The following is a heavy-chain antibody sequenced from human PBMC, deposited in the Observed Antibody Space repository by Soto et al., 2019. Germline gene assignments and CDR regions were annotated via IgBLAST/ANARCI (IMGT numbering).Heavy chain of an antibody. CDR2: ISAYNGNT. CDR1: GYTFTSYG. D-gene: IGHD6-19*01. J-gene: IGHJ6*02. CDR3: ARDRRGYSSGWWAPLPYYYYGMDV. V-gene: IGHV1-18*01. Sequence: ASVKVSCKASGYTFTSYGISWVRQAPGQGLEWMGWISAYNGNTNYAQKLQGRVTITADESTSTAYMELSSLRSEDTAVYYCARDRRGYSSGWWAPLPYYYYGMDVWGQGTTVTVSS.